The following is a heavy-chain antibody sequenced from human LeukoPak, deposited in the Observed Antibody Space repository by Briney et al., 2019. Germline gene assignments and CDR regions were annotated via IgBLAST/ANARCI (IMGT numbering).Heavy chain of an antibody. CDR2: IRYDGSDK. Sequence: HPGGSLRLSCAASGFTFSRYGMHWVPQAPGKGLEWVAFIRYDGSDKSYADSVKGRFTIPRDNSKNTLYLQMNSLRAEDTAMYYCAKIGAVAGRFDYWGQGTLVSVST. CDR1: GFTFSRYG. J-gene: IGHJ4*02. CDR3: AKIGAVAGRFDY. V-gene: IGHV3-30*02. D-gene: IGHD6-19*01.